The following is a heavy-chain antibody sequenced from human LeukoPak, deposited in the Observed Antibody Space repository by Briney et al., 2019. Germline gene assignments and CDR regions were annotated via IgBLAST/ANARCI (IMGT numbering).Heavy chain of an antibody. V-gene: IGHV3-30*02. CDR3: AKGGDILTGYYSYFDY. D-gene: IGHD3-9*01. J-gene: IGHJ4*02. CDR1: GFTFSSYG. CDR2: IRYDGSNK. Sequence: GGSLRLSCAASGFTFSSYGMHWVRQAPGKGLEWVAFIRYDGSNKYYADSVKGRFTISRDNSKNTLYLQMNSLRAEDTAVYYCAKGGDILTGYYSYFDYWGQGTLVTVSS.